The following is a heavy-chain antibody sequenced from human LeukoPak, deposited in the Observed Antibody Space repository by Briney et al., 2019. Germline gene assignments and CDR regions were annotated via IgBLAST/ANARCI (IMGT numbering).Heavy chain of an antibody. CDR1: GGTFSSYT. CDR3: ARGTTIFGVVIIASY. J-gene: IGHJ4*02. V-gene: IGHV1-69*02. CDR2: IIPILGIA. Sequence: GASVKVSCKASGGTFSSYTISWVRQAPGQGLEWMGRIIPILGIANYAQKFQGRDTITADKSTSTAYMELSSLRSEDTAVYYCARGTTIFGVVIIASYWGQGTLVTVSS. D-gene: IGHD3-3*01.